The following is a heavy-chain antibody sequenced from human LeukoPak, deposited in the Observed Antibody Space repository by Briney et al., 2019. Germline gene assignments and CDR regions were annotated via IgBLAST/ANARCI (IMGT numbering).Heavy chain of an antibody. D-gene: IGHD3-10*01. CDR1: GGSFSGYY. J-gene: IGHJ4*02. V-gene: IGHV4-34*01. CDR3: ARLRPYMVRGVISDY. Sequence: SETLPLTCAVYGGSFSGYYWSWIRQPPGKGLEWSGEINHSGSTNYNPSLKSRVTISVDTSRNQFSLKLSSVTAADTAVYYCARLRPYMVRGVISDYWGQGTLVTVSS. CDR2: INHSGST.